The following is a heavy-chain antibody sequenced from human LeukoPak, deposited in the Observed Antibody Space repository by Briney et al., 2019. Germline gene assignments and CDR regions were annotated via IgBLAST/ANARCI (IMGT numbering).Heavy chain of an antibody. Sequence: GGSLRLSCAASGFTFDDYAMHWVRQAPGKGLEWVSGISWNSGSIGYADSVKGRFTISRDNAKNSLYLQMNSLRAEDMALYCCAKGYSSGWYLGPADXWGQXXLVT. CDR3: AKGYSSGWYLGPADX. CDR1: GFTFDDYA. V-gene: IGHV3-9*03. D-gene: IGHD6-19*01. CDR2: ISWNSGSI. J-gene: IGHJ4*02.